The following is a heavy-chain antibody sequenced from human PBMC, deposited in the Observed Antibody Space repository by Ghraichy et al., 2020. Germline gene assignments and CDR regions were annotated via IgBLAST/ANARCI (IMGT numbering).Heavy chain of an antibody. Sequence: SETLSLTCTVSGGSINSISYYWGWIRQAPGKGLEWIGTISYSGTTYFNPSLKSRVTISVDTSKNQLSLTLSSVTAADTAVYYCARGETDTWNRWFDPWGQGILVTVSS. J-gene: IGHJ5*02. CDR3: ARGETDTWNRWFDP. D-gene: IGHD1-1*01. V-gene: IGHV4-39*01. CDR2: ISYSGTT. CDR1: GGSINSISYY.